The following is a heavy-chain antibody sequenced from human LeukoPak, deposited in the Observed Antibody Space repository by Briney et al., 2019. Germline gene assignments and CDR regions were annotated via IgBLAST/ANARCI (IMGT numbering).Heavy chain of an antibody. Sequence: AGSLRLSCAVSGFSLSTYWMHWVRHAPGKGLVWVAHSNEDGTGASHADSVKGRFIISRDNAKNTLYLQMNGLRVEDTAVYYCVRVPTNSYGFGQWGQGSLLTVSS. J-gene: IGHJ4*02. CDR1: GFSLSTYW. V-gene: IGHV3-74*01. D-gene: IGHD5-18*01. CDR3: VRVPTNSYGFGQ. CDR2: SNEDGTGA.